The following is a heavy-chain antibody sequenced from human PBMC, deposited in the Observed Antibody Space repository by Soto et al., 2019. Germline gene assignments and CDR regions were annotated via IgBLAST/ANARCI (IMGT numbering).Heavy chain of an antibody. CDR2: IYYSGST. V-gene: IGHV4-61*08. J-gene: IGHJ6*02. Sequence: SETLSLTCAVSGGSISSGGYYWSWIRQPPGKGLEWIGYIYYSGSTNYNPSLKSRVTISVDTSKNQFSLKLSSVTAADTAVYYCARVRAVADNYYYYGMDVWGQGTTVTVAS. CDR1: GGSISSGGYY. D-gene: IGHD6-19*01. CDR3: ARVRAVADNYYYYGMDV.